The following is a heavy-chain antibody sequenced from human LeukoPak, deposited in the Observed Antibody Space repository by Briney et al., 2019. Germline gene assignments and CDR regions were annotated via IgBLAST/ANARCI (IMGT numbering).Heavy chain of an antibody. Sequence: SETLSLTCSVSGGSISSNNHYWGWIRQPPGKGLEWIGYIYYSGSTNYNPSLKSRVTISVDTSKNQFSLKLSSVTAADTAVYYCARAGYYYDSSGYYITTDFDYWGQGTLVTVSS. CDR1: GGSISSNNHY. CDR3: ARAGYYYDSSGYYITTDFDY. V-gene: IGHV4-61*05. D-gene: IGHD3-22*01. CDR2: IYYSGST. J-gene: IGHJ4*02.